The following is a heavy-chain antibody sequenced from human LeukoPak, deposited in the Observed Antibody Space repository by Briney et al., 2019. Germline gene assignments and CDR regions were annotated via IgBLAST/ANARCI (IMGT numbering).Heavy chain of an antibody. D-gene: IGHD6-19*01. Sequence: GASVKVSCKASGYTXTGYYIHRVRQAPGQGLEWMGWINPNSGGTNYAQMFQGWVTMTRDTSISTAYIELSRLRSDDTAVYYCARAGGASDSSGWYVFDYWGQGTLVTVSS. V-gene: IGHV1-2*04. CDR1: GYTXTGYY. CDR2: INPNSGGT. J-gene: IGHJ4*02. CDR3: ARAGGASDSSGWYVFDY.